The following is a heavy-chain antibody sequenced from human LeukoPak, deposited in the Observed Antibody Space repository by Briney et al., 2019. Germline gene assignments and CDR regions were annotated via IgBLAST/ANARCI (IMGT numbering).Heavy chain of an antibody. V-gene: IGHV3-30*04. J-gene: IGHJ4*02. Sequence: GRSLRLSCAASGFTFSSYAMHWVRQAPGKGLEWVAVISYDGSNKYYADSVKGRFTISRDNSKNTLYLQMNSLRAEDTAVYYCASQTFSDYYGSGSYPDYWGQGTLVTVSS. CDR1: GFTFSSYA. D-gene: IGHD3-10*01. CDR2: ISYDGSNK. CDR3: ASQTFSDYYGSGSYPDY.